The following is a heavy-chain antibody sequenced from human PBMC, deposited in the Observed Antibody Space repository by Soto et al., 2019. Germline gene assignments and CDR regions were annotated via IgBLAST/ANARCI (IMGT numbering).Heavy chain of an antibody. CDR3: ARARLRAVYAFDF. D-gene: IGHD4-17*01. CDR2: IYYNGNT. Sequence: QVQLQESGPGLVKPSQTLSLTCTLSGVSITSGAYYWTWVRQHPGKGLEWMRYIYYNGNTYFSTFLKSRLTISIDTSKTQFSLKLSSVTAADTAMYYCARARLRAVYAFDFWGQGTMVTVSS. V-gene: IGHV4-31*03. J-gene: IGHJ3*01. CDR1: GVSITSGAYY.